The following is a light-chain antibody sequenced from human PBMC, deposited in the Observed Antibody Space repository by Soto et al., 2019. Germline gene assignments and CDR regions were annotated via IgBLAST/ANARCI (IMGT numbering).Light chain of an antibody. V-gene: IGLV2-14*01. CDR1: SSDVGGYNY. CDR2: DVS. CDR3: SSYTSSRTRV. J-gene: IGLJ1*01. Sequence: QSVLTQPASVSGSPGQSITISCTGTSSDVGGYNYVSWYQQHPGKAPKLMIYDVSNRPSGVSNRFSGSKSGNTASLTISGLQAEDEADYYCSSYTSSRTRVFGTGTSSPS.